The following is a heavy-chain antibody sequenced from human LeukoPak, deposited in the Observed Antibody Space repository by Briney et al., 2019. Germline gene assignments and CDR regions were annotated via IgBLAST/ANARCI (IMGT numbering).Heavy chain of an antibody. CDR1: GGSISSSYYY. J-gene: IGHJ6*02. CDR2: MYYSGST. D-gene: IGHD6-19*01. Sequence: SETLSLTCTVSGGSISSSYYYWGWIRQPPGKGLEWIGSMYYSGSTYYNPSLRSRVTISVDTSKNQFSLKLSSVTAADTAVYYCAASYSSGWYHYYYYYGMDVWGQGTTVTVSS. V-gene: IGHV4-39*01. CDR3: AASYSSGWYHYYYYYGMDV.